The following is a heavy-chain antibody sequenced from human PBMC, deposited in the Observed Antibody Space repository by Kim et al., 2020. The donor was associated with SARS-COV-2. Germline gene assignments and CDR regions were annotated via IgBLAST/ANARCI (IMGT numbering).Heavy chain of an antibody. CDR3: ARSSRKDLGLIDY. Sequence: YPGSVKGRFTISRENAKNSWYLQMNSLRAGDTAVYYCARSSRKDLGLIDYWGQGTLVTVSS. V-gene: IGHV3-13*01. J-gene: IGHJ4*02. D-gene: IGHD3-10*01.